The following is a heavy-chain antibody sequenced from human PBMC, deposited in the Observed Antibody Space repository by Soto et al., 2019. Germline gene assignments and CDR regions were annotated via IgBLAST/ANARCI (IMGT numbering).Heavy chain of an antibody. J-gene: IGHJ5*02. CDR3: ARGIAARGAWFDP. CDR1: GGSVSSGSYY. Sequence: SETLSLTCTVSGGSVSSGSYYWSWIRQPPGKGLEWIGYIYYSGSTNYNPSLKSRVTISVDTSKNQFSLKLSSVTAADTAVYYCARGIAARGAWFDPWGQGTLVTVSS. D-gene: IGHD6-6*01. CDR2: IYYSGST. V-gene: IGHV4-61*01.